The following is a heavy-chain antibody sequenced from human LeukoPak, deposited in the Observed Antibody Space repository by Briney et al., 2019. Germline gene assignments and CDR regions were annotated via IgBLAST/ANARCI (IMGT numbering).Heavy chain of an antibody. D-gene: IGHD4-23*01. J-gene: IGHJ3*02. CDR2: IIPIFGTA. CDR3: ARLTTVVTPGAFDI. Sequence: SVKVSCKASGGTFSSYAISWVRQAPGQGLEWMGGIIPIFGTANYAQKFQGRVMITADESTSTAYMELSSLRSEDTAVYYCARLTTVVTPGAFDIWGQGTMVTVSS. CDR1: GGTFSSYA. V-gene: IGHV1-69*01.